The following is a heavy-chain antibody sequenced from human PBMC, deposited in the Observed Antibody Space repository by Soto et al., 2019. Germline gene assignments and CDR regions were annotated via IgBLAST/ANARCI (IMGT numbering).Heavy chain of an antibody. CDR3: TKEHSNYPDNWFDP. Sequence: GGSLRLSCAASGFTFSNHAMSWVRQAPGTGLEWVSAIDSGGGKTYYADSVKGRFTISRDNSMNTLYLQMDSLRAEDTAIYYCTKEHSNYPDNWFDPWGRGTRVTVS. CDR1: GFTFSNHA. V-gene: IGHV3-23*01. D-gene: IGHD4-4*01. J-gene: IGHJ5*02. CDR2: IDSGGGKT.